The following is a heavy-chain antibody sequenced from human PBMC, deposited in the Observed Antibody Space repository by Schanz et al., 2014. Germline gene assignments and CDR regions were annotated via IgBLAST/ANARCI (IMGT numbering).Heavy chain of an antibody. CDR1: GGTFSSFG. CDR2: ISTSNGNT. D-gene: IGHD6-6*01. Sequence: VQLEQSGAEVKKPGSSVKVSCKASGGTFSSFGINWVRQAPGQGLEWMGWISTSNGNTNYIQKLQGRVTMTTDTSTSTAYMELRSLRSDDTAVYYCARDQSPYTNSSDVRYFDYWGQGTLVTVSS. CDR3: ARDQSPYTNSSDVRYFDY. V-gene: IGHV1-18*01. J-gene: IGHJ4*02.